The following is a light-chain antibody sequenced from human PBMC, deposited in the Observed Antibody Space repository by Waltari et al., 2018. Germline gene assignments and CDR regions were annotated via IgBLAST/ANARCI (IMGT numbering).Light chain of an antibody. CDR3: QQYDSFWS. CDR2: RAT. Sequence: DIQMTQSPSTLSASIGDRVTITCRASQTIIRWLAWYQQKPGQAPGLLIYRATALETGVPSRFSGTGSGTEFTLTINGLQPDDSATYFCQQYDSFWSFGQGTKVEVK. J-gene: IGKJ1*01. CDR1: QTIIRW. V-gene: IGKV1-5*03.